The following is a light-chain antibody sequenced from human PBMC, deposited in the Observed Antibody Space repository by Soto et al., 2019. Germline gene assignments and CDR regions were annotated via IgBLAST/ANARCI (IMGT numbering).Light chain of an antibody. Sequence: AIQMTQSPSSLSASVGDRVTITCRASQGIGNDLAWYQQKPGKAPKLLIYAASTLQSGVPSRFSGNGSGTDFTLTISSLQAGDLASYYWLQDFHFPLSFGGGTKVEIK. CDR2: AAS. V-gene: IGKV1-6*02. CDR3: LQDFHFPLS. J-gene: IGKJ4*01. CDR1: QGIGND.